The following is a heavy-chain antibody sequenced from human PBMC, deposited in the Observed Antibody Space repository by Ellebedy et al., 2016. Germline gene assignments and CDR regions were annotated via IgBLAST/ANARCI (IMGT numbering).Heavy chain of an antibody. J-gene: IGHJ6*02. V-gene: IGHV3-30-3*01. CDR2: ISYDGSNK. CDR1: GFTFSSYA. CDR3: ARDGYCSGGSCYRYYYYGMDV. Sequence: GESLKISCAASGFTFSSYAMHWVRQAPGKGLEWVAVISYDGSNKYYADSVKGRFTISRDNSKNTLYLQMNSLRAEDTAVYYCARDGYCSGGSCYRYYYYGMDVWGQGTTVTVSS. D-gene: IGHD2-15*01.